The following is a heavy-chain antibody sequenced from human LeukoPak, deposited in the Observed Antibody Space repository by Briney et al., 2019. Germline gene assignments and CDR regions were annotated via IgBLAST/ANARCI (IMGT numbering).Heavy chain of an antibody. J-gene: IGHJ4*02. CDR2: IYYSGSA. V-gene: IGHV4-31*03. CDR3: ARVSYTENGALDY. CDR1: GASISSGANY. Sequence: PSQTLSLTCTVSGASISSGANYWSWIRQHPGKGLEWIGYIYYSGSAYYNPSLKSRVTISIDTSKNQFSLKVSSVTAADTAVYYCARVSYTENGALDYWGQGTLVTVSS. D-gene: IGHD1-26*01.